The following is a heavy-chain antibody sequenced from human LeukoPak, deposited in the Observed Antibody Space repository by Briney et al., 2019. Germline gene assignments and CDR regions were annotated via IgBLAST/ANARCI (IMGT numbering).Heavy chain of an antibody. J-gene: IGHJ4*02. Sequence: GGSLRLSCAASGFTFSSYNMNWVRQAPGKGLEWVSSISSSDTYIHYADSVKGRFTISRDNAKNSLYLQMNSLRAEDTAVYYCSRSEAVADPPFDYWGQGTLVTVSS. CDR3: SRSEAVADPPFDY. D-gene: IGHD6-19*01. CDR2: ISSSDTYI. CDR1: GFTFSSYN. V-gene: IGHV3-21*01.